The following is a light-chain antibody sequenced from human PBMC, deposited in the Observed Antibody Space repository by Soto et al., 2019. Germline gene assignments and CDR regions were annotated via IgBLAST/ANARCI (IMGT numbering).Light chain of an antibody. CDR2: AAS. CDR1: QSVSSN. V-gene: IGKV3-15*01. Sequence: EIVMTQSPATLSVSPGERATLSCRASQSVSSNLAWYQQKPGQAPRLLIYAASTRATGIPGRFSGSGSGTEFTLTISSLQSEDCAVYYCQQYNIWPWTFGQGTKVEIK. CDR3: QQYNIWPWT. J-gene: IGKJ1*01.